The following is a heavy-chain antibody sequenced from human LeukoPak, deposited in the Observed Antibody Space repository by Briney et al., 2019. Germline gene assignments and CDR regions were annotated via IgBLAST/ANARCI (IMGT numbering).Heavy chain of an antibody. Sequence: PSETLSLTCAVYGGSFSGYYWGWIRRPPGKGLEWIGSIYYSGSTYYNPSLKSRVTISVDTSKNQFSLKLSPVTAADTAVYYCARALFDYYYYYMDVWGKGTTVTVSS. J-gene: IGHJ6*03. CDR2: IYYSGST. D-gene: IGHD3-3*01. V-gene: IGHV4-34*01. CDR1: GGSFSGYY. CDR3: ARALFDYYYYYMDV.